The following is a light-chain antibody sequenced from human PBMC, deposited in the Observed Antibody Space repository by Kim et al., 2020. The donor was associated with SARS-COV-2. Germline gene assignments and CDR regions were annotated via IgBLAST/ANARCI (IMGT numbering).Light chain of an antibody. Sequence: SYELTQPPSVSVSPGQTASITCSGDKLGDKYACWYQQKPGQSPVLVIYQDSKRPSGIPERFSGSNSGNTATLTISGTQAMDEADYYCQARDSSTEVFGGGTQLTVL. CDR1: KLGDKY. CDR3: QARDSSTEV. J-gene: IGLJ2*01. CDR2: QDS. V-gene: IGLV3-1*01.